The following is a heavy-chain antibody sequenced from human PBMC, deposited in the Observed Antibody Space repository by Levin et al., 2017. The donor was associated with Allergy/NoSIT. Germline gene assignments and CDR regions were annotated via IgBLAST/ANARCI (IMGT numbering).Heavy chain of an antibody. V-gene: IGHV3-53*01. D-gene: IGHD5-18*01. Sequence: GESLKISCEASGFSVTRGLTWVRQAPGKGLEWVSGFDSSYNIYYRQSVKGRFTVSRDTSRNMVYLQMNSLRVEDPAVYFCTRWDGYAGAWGRGTLVTVSA. J-gene: IGHJ5*02. CDR1: GFSVTRG. CDR2: FDSSYNI. CDR3: TRWDGYAGA.